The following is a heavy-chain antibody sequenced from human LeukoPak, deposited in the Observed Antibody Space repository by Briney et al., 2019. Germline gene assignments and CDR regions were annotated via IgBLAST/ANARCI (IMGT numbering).Heavy chain of an antibody. V-gene: IGHV4-38-2*01. D-gene: IGHD2-15*01. Sequence: SETLSLTCAVSGYFISSGYYWGWFRQPPGEGLEWIGSIYHTGSTYYNPSLKNRVTISIDTSKNHFSLKLSSVTAADTAVYYCASGCSGGSCFRGSWFDPWGQGTLVTVSS. J-gene: IGHJ5*02. CDR1: GYFISSGYY. CDR3: ASGCSGGSCFRGSWFDP. CDR2: IYHTGST.